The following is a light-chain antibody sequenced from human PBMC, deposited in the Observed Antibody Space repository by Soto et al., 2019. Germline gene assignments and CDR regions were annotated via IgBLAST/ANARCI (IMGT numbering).Light chain of an antibody. CDR3: MQGLSGLT. CDR2: LGS. Sequence: EIVMTQSPLSLPVTPGEPASISCRSSQSLLHSNGYNYLEWYLQKPGQSPQLLIYLGSDRASGVPDRFSGSVSGTDFTLKISRVEAGDVGVYYCMQGLSGLTFGPGTKVDIK. CDR1: QSLLHSNGYNY. J-gene: IGKJ3*01. V-gene: IGKV2-28*01.